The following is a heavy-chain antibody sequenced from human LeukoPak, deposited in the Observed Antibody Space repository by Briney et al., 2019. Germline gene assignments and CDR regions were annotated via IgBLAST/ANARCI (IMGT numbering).Heavy chain of an antibody. CDR2: IYHSGST. V-gene: IGHV4-30-2*01. CDR3: ARVLYSSSLKGGYMDV. D-gene: IGHD6-6*01. Sequence: SETLSLTCTVSGGSISSGGFYWSWIRQPPGKGLEWIGYIYHSGSTYYNPSLKSRVTISVDRSKNQFSLKLSSVTAADMAVYYCARVLYSSSLKGGYMDVWGKGTTVTVSS. J-gene: IGHJ6*03. CDR1: GGSISSGGFY.